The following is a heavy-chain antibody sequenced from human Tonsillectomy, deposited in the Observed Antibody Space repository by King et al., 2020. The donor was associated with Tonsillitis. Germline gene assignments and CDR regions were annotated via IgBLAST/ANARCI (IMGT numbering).Heavy chain of an antibody. J-gene: IGHJ4*02. CDR3: AKGSCTSTSCPPYFDN. V-gene: IGHV3-23*04. D-gene: IGHD2-2*01. Sequence: VQLVESGGGLVQPGGSLRLSCAASGFTFSSYAMNWVRQAPGKGLEWVSALTTGGGSTYYADSVKGRVSISRDNSKDTLYLQMNSLRAEDTAVYYCAKGSCTSTSCPPYFDNWGPGTLVTVSS. CDR1: GFTFSSYA. CDR2: LTTGGGST.